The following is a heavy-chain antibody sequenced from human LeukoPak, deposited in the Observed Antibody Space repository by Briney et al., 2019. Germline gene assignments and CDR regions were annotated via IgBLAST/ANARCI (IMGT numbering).Heavy chain of an antibody. J-gene: IGHJ6*03. CDR3: ARRKITIFGVAYYYYMDV. Sequence: GSLRLSCAASGFTFSSYSMNWVRQPPGKGLEWIGEINHSGSTNYNPSLKSRVTISVDTSKNKFSLKLSSVTAADTAVYYCARRKITIFGVAYYYYMDVWGKGTTVTVSS. D-gene: IGHD3-3*01. CDR2: INHSGST. V-gene: IGHV4-34*01. CDR1: GFTFSSYS.